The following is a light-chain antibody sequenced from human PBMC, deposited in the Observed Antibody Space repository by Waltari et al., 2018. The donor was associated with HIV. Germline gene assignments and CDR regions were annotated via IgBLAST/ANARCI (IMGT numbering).Light chain of an antibody. CDR3: SSYTSSTTLL. J-gene: IGLJ2*01. CDR1: SSDVGSYDY. V-gene: IGLV2-14*01. CDR2: EVN. Sequence: QSALPQPASVSGSPGQSITISCTGSSSDVGSYDYVSWYQQHPGKAPKLMIYEVNNRPSGVSNRFSGSKAGNTASLTISGLQAEDEAEYYCSSYTSSTTLLFGGGTKVTVL.